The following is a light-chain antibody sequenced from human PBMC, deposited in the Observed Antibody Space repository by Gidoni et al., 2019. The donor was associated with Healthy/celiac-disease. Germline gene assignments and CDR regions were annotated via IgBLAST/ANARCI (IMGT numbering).Light chain of an antibody. Sequence: EIEMTKSPDTLSVSPGERATLPCRASQSVSSTLAWYQQKPGQAPRLLIYGAATRATGIPARFSGSGSGTEFTLTISSLQSEDFAVYYCQQYNNWPPMYTFXQXTKLEIK. V-gene: IGKV3-15*01. CDR1: QSVSST. CDR3: QQYNNWPPMYT. CDR2: GAA. J-gene: IGKJ2*01.